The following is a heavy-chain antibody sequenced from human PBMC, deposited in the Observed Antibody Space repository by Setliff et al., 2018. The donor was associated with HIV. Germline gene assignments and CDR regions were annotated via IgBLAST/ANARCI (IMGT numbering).Heavy chain of an antibody. V-gene: IGHV4-31*03. Sequence: PSETLSLTCTVSGGSISSYYWNWIRQHPGKGLEWIGYIYSSGSTYYNPSLQSRVSMSVDTSKNQFSLKLTSVTAADTAVYYCATVIGWNDATDCWGQGTLVTVSS. CDR2: IYSSGST. D-gene: IGHD1-1*01. CDR1: GGSISSYY. J-gene: IGHJ4*02. CDR3: ATVIGWNDATDC.